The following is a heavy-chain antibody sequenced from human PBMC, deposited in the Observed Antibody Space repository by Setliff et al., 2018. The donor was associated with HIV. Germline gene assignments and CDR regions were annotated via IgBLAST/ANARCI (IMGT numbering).Heavy chain of an antibody. CDR2: ISSGSSYI. D-gene: IGHD3-22*01. Sequence: PGGSLSRSCAASGFTFSSYSMNWVRQAPGKGLEWVSSISSGSSYIYYAESVKGRFTISRDNAKNSLYLQMNSLRAEDTAVYDCARAGVYYDSSGYCIDYWGQGSLVTVSS. V-gene: IGHV3-21*01. CDR3: ARAGVYYDSSGYCIDY. CDR1: GFTFSSYS. J-gene: IGHJ4*02.